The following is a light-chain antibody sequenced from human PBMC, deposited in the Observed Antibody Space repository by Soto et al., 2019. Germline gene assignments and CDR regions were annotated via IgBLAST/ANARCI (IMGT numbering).Light chain of an antibody. Sequence: DIVMTQSPDSLAVSLGERATINCKSSQSVFSRSNNQNYLAWFQQKPGQTPKVLIFWASTRQSGVPDRSRGGGSETDIALTINYLRAEDVAVYYCLQYYGGLALSFGGGTKVEIK. CDR3: LQYYGGLALS. V-gene: IGKV4-1*01. CDR2: WAS. J-gene: IGKJ4*01. CDR1: QSVFSRSNNQNY.